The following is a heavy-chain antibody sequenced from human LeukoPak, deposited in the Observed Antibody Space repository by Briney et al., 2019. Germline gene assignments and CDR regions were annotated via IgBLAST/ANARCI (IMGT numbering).Heavy chain of an antibody. V-gene: IGHV1-8*01. CDR1: GYTFTSYD. Sequence: ASVKVFCKASGYTFTSYDINWVRQATGQGLEWMGWMNPNSGNTGYAQKFQGRVTITRDTSASTAYMELSSLRSEDTAVYYCAREEYYYDSSGYDYWGQGTLVTVSS. J-gene: IGHJ4*02. CDR3: AREEYYYDSSGYDY. D-gene: IGHD3-22*01. CDR2: MNPNSGNT.